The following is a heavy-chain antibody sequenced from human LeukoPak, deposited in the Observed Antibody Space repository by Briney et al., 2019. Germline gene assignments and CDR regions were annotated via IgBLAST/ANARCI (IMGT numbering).Heavy chain of an antibody. V-gene: IGHV3-23*01. CDR3: AKDRRELDVFDI. CDR2: ISGSGRTT. CDR1: GFTFNTYA. Sequence: GGSLRLSCAASGFTFNTYAMSWVRQAPGKGLEWVSDISGSGRTTYYADSVKGRFTISRDNSKNTLFVQMNSLRAEDTAVYYCAKDRRELDVFDIWGQGTMVTVSS. J-gene: IGHJ3*02.